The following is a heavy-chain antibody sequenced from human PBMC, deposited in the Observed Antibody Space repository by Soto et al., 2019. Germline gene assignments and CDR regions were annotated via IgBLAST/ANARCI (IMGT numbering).Heavy chain of an antibody. CDR1: GFTFSSYA. J-gene: IGHJ4*02. CDR2: ISGSGGST. D-gene: IGHD6-19*01. V-gene: IGHV3-23*01. CDR3: ATRSSGWYFDY. Sequence: EVQLLESGGGLVQPGGSLRLSCAASGFTFSSYAMSWVRQAPGKGLEWVSAISGSGGSTYYADSVKGRFTISRDNSKNTLYLKMQSLRAGASAVYYRATRSSGWYFDYWGQGTLVTVSS.